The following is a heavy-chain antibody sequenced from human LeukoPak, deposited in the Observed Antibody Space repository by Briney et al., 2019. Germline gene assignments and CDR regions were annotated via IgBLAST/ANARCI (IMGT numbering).Heavy chain of an antibody. J-gene: IGHJ4*02. Sequence: PSETLSLTCTVSGGSISSSSYYWGWIRQPPGKGLEWIGSIYYSGSTYYNPSLKSRVTISVDTSKNQFSLKLSSVTAADTAAYYCARHPYYYDSSGFDYWGQGTLVTVSS. CDR3: ARHPYYYDSSGFDY. V-gene: IGHV4-39*01. CDR1: GGSISSSSYY. D-gene: IGHD3-22*01. CDR2: IYYSGST.